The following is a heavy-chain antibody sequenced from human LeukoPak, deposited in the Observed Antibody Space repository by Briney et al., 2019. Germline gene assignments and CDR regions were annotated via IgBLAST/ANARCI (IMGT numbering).Heavy chain of an antibody. CDR3: ATSTCGGDCYGNWFDP. V-gene: IGHV3-66*01. J-gene: IGHJ5*02. CDR1: GFTVSSNY. CDR2: IYSGGST. Sequence: GGSLRLSCAASGFTVSSNYMSWVRQAPGKGLEWVSVIYSGGSTYYADSVKGRFTISRDNSKNTLYLQMNSLRAEDTAVYYCATSTCGGDCYGNWFDPWGQGTLVTVSS. D-gene: IGHD2-21*02.